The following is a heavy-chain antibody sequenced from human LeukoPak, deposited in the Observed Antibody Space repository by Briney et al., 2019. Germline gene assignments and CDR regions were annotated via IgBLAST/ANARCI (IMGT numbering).Heavy chain of an antibody. J-gene: IGHJ5*02. CDR2: IYYSGST. V-gene: IGHV4-59*08. D-gene: IGHD3-3*01. Sequence: SETLSLTCTVSGGSISSYYWSWIRQPPGKGLEWIGYIYYSGSTNYNPSLKSRVTISVDTSKNQFSLKLSPVTAADTAVYYCARHGKMFDFWSGYYTNWFDPWGQGTLVTVSS. CDR3: ARHGKMFDFWSGYYTNWFDP. CDR1: GGSISSYY.